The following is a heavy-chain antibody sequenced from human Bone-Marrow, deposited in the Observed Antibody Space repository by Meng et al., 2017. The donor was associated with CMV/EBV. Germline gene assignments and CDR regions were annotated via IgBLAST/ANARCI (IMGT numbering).Heavy chain of an antibody. V-gene: IGHV3-21*01. Sequence: GGSLRLSCAASGFTFSSYSMNWVRQAPGKGLEWVSSISSSSSYIYYADSVKGRFTISRDNAKNSLHLQMNSLRAEDTAVYYCASPITYYYDSSDLDYWGQGTLVTVSS. CDR1: GFTFSSYS. CDR2: ISSSSSYI. CDR3: ASPITYYYDSSDLDY. J-gene: IGHJ4*02. D-gene: IGHD3-22*01.